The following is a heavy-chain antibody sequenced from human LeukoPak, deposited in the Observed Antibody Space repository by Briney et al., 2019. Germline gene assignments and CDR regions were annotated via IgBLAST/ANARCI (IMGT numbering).Heavy chain of an antibody. D-gene: IGHD3-22*01. J-gene: IGHJ5*02. CDR3: ARIFLYYYDSSGYYYANWFDP. Sequence: PSETLSLTCTVSGVSISSSYSYWGWIRQPPGMGLEWIGSIYYTGNTYYNASLKSQVSISIDTSKNQFSLKLTSVTAADTAVYYCARIFLYYYDSSGYYYANWFDPWGQGTLVTVSS. V-gene: IGHV4-39*01. CDR1: GVSISSSYSY. CDR2: IYYTGNT.